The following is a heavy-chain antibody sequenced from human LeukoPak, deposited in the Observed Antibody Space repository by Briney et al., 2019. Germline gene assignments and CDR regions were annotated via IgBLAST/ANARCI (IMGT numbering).Heavy chain of an antibody. CDR1: GGSISSYY. V-gene: IGHV4-59*01. Sequence: SETLSPTCTVSGGSISSYYWSWIRQPPGKGLEWIGYIYYSGSTNYNPSLKSRVTISVDTSKNQFSLKLSSVTAADTAVYYCARGSSWLDYWGQGTLVSVSS. CDR2: IYYSGST. CDR3: ARGSSWLDY. J-gene: IGHJ4*02. D-gene: IGHD6-13*01.